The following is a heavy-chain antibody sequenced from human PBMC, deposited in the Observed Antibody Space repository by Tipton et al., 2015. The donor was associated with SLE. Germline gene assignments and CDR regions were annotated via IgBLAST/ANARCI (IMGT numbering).Heavy chain of an antibody. J-gene: IGHJ6*03. CDR1: GYSFTSYW. D-gene: IGHD3-22*01. CDR3: ARRHYYDSDYYYMDV. Sequence: QLVQSGPEVKKSGESLKISCKGSGYSFTSYWIGWVRQMPGKGLEWMGIIYPGDSDTRYSPSFQGQVTISADKSISTAYLQWSSLKASDTAMYYCARRHYYDSDYYYMDVWGKGTTVTVSS. V-gene: IGHV5-51*03. CDR2: IYPGDSDT.